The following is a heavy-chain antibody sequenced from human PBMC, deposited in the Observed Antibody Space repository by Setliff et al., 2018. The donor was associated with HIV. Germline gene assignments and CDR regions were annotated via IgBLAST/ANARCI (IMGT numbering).Heavy chain of an antibody. CDR3: ARGPIRYSSGVRWFLGVESWYSGIDY. CDR2: INDSGTT. Sequence: LSLTCAVYDGSLSSYYWSWIRQSTGKGLEWIGEINDSGTTNYNPSLESRVTMLIDMSKNQLSLKLSSVTAADTAVYFCARGPIRYSSGVRWFLGVESWYSGIDYWGQGTRVTSPQ. V-gene: IGHV4-34*01. J-gene: IGHJ4*02. CDR1: DGSLSSYY. D-gene: IGHD2-15*01.